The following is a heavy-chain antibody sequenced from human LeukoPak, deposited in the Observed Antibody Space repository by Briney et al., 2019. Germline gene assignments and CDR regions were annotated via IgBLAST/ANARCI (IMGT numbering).Heavy chain of an antibody. J-gene: IGHJ5*02. D-gene: IGHD6-13*01. CDR2: IYPGDSDT. CDR1: GYSFTSYW. Sequence: GESLQISCKGSGYSFTSYWIGWVRQMPGKGLEWMGIIYPGDSDTRYSPSFQGQVTISADKSISTAYLQWSSLKASDTAMYYCARRAAAETNWFDPWGQGTLVTVSS. V-gene: IGHV5-51*01. CDR3: ARRAAAETNWFDP.